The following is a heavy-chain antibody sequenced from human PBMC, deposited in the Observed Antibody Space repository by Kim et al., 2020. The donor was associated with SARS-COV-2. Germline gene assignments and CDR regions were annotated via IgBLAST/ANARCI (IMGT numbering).Heavy chain of an antibody. J-gene: IGHJ2*01. CDR3: ARRRNYGSGYWYFDL. Sequence: SETLSLTCTVSGGSISSYYWSWIRQPPGKGLEWIGYIYYSGSTNYNPSLKSRVTISVDTSKNQFSLKLSSVTTADTAVYYCARRRNYGSGYWYFDLWGRGTLVTVSS. V-gene: IGHV4-59*08. D-gene: IGHD3-10*01. CDR2: IYYSGST. CDR1: GGSISSYY.